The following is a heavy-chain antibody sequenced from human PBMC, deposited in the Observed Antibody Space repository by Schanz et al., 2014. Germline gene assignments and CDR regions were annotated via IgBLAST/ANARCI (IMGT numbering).Heavy chain of an antibody. Sequence: QVQLVQSGAEVKKPGASVKVSCKASGYTFISYGISWVRQAPGQGLEWMGWISPYNGNTNYAQKLQGRVTMTADTSTSTAYMDVSSLRSEDTAVYYCASSGAGYSSSWDFDYWGQGTLVTVSS. CDR2: ISPYNGNT. J-gene: IGHJ4*02. CDR1: GYTFISYG. D-gene: IGHD6-13*01. CDR3: ASSGAGYSSSWDFDY. V-gene: IGHV1-18*01.